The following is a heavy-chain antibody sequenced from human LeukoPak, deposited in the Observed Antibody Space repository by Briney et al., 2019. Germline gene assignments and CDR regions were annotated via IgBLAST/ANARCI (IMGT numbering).Heavy chain of an antibody. J-gene: IGHJ4*02. V-gene: IGHV3-23*01. D-gene: IGHD1-26*01. CDR2: IGASGGST. Sequence: GGSLRLSCAASGFTFSGFAMTWVRLAPGKGLEWVSTIGASGGSTYYADSVKGRFTVSRDNSKNTLCLQMNSLRAEDTAVYYCAKPRGAIANDYGGKEPRVPFPS. CDR1: GFTFSGFA. CDR3: AKPRGAIANDY.